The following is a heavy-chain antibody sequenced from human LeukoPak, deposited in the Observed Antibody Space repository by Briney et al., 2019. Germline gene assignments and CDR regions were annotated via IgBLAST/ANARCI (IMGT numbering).Heavy chain of an antibody. CDR2: INQDKSEK. Sequence: GGSLRLSCAVSGFTFRDSWMTWVRQAPGKGLEWVANINQDKSEKYYVDSVKGRFTISRDNGKDSLFLQMNSLRAEDTAVYFCARGHYGMDVWGQGTTVIVSS. V-gene: IGHV3-7*01. CDR3: ARGHYGMDV. J-gene: IGHJ6*02. CDR1: GFTFRDSW.